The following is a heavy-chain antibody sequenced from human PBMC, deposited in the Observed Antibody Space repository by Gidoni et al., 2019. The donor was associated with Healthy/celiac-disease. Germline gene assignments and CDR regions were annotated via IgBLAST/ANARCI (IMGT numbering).Heavy chain of an antibody. J-gene: IGHJ4*02. Sequence: EVQLVESGGGLVKPGGSLRLSCAASGVTFSSYSMHWVRQAPGKGLEWVSSISSSSSYIYYADSVKGRFTISRDNAKNSLYLQMNSLRAEDTAVYYCARVARYGSGSYYNPFDYWGQGTLVTVSS. CDR1: GVTFSSYS. CDR2: ISSSSSYI. CDR3: ARVARYGSGSYYNPFDY. D-gene: IGHD3-10*01. V-gene: IGHV3-21*01.